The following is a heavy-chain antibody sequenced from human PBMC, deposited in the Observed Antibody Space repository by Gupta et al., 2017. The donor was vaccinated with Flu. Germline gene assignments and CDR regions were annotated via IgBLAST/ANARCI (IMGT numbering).Heavy chain of an antibody. D-gene: IGHD3-10*01. J-gene: IGHJ4*02. V-gene: IGHV1-3*01. CDR3: AREKTLPTRRSGSGSFDH. CDR2: SRAGDGNR. Sequence: IHWVRQAPGQRLEWMGWSRAGDGNRRYSQKLQDGVTITRDTSASTVYMELSSLRHEDTAVYFCAREKTLPTRRSGSGSFDHWGQGTLLTVSS.